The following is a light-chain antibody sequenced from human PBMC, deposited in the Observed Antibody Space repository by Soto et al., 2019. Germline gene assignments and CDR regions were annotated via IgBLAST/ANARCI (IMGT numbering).Light chain of an antibody. J-gene: IGKJ4*01. V-gene: IGKV3-20*01. CDR2: DAS. CDR1: QSVSNSY. CDR3: QQYGSSPLT. Sequence: EIVLTQSPGTLSLSPGERTTLSCRASQSVSNSYLAWYQQKPGLAPRLLIYDASSRATGIPDRFSGSGSGTDFTLTISRLEPEDFAVYYCQQYGSSPLTFGGGTKVDI.